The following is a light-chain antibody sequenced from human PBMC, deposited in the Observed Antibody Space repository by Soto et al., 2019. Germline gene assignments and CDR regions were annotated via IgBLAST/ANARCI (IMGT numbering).Light chain of an antibody. V-gene: IGKV2-28*01. CDR2: LGS. J-gene: IGKJ1*01. CDR3: MQALQTRT. Sequence: DIVMTQSPLSLPVTPGEPASISCRSSQSLLHSNGYNYLDWYLQKPGQSPQLLIYLGSYRASGVPDRFSGSGSGTDFTPKISRVEAEDVGVYYCMQALQTRTLGHGTKVDIK. CDR1: QSLLHSNGYNY.